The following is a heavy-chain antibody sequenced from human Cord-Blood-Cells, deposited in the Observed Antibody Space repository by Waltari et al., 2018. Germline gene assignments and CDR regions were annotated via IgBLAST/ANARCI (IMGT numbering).Heavy chain of an antibody. D-gene: IGHD3-22*01. Sequence: QLQLQESGTGLVKPSETLSLTCTVSGGSISSSSYYWGWIRQPPGKGLEWIGSIYYSGSTYYNPSLKSRVTISVDTSKNQFSLKLSSVTAADTAVYYCAIYDSSGYYFDYWGQGTLVTVSS. CDR1: GGSISSSSYY. V-gene: IGHV4-39*01. J-gene: IGHJ4*02. CDR3: AIYDSSGYYFDY. CDR2: IYYSGST.